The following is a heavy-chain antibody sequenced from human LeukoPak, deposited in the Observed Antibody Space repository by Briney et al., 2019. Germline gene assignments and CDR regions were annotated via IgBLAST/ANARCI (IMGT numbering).Heavy chain of an antibody. Sequence: PGGSLRLSCAASGFTFSSYGIHWVRQAPGKGLEWVAFIRYDGTNKYYADSVKGRFSISRDNSKDTLYLQMNSLRPEDTAVHYCAKDLFGTMVRGVHVWGQGTLVTVSS. J-gene: IGHJ4*02. CDR3: AKDLFGTMVRGVHV. V-gene: IGHV3-30*02. CDR1: GFTFSSYG. CDR2: IRYDGTNK. D-gene: IGHD3-10*01.